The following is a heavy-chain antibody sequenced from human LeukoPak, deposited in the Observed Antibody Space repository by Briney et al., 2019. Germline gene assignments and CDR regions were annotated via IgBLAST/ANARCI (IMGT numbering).Heavy chain of an antibody. Sequence: GASVTVSCKVSGYTLTELSMHWVRQAPGKGLEWMGGFDPEDGETIYAQKFQGRVTMTEDTSTDTAYMELSSLRSEDTAVYYCATVGILTGYDYYYYGMDVWGQGTTVTVSS. CDR2: FDPEDGET. D-gene: IGHD3-9*01. V-gene: IGHV1-24*01. J-gene: IGHJ6*02. CDR3: ATVGILTGYDYYYYGMDV. CDR1: GYTLTELS.